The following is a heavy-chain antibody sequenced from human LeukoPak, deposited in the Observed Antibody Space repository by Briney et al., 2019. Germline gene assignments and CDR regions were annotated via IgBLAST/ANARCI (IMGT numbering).Heavy chain of an antibody. J-gene: IGHJ4*02. Sequence: PSETLSLTCTVSGGSISSYYWSWIRQPPGKGLEWIGYIYYSGSTNYNPSLKSRVTISVDTSKNQFSLKLSSVTAADTAVYYCARIISSSWGPFDYWGQGTLVTVSS. CDR3: ARIISSSWGPFDY. D-gene: IGHD6-13*01. CDR2: IYYSGST. V-gene: IGHV4-59*08. CDR1: GGSISSYY.